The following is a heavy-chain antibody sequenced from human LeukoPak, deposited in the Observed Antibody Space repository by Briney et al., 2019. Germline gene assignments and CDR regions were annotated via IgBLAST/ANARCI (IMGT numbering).Heavy chain of an antibody. CDR2: ISYDGSNK. Sequence: GGSLRLSCAASGFTFSSYAMHWVRQAPGKGLEWVAVISYDGSNKCYADSVKGRFTISRDNSKNTLYLQMNSLRAEDTAVYYCARGPPLFDPWGQGTLVTVSS. J-gene: IGHJ5*02. V-gene: IGHV3-30-3*01. CDR3: ARGPPLFDP. CDR1: GFTFSSYA.